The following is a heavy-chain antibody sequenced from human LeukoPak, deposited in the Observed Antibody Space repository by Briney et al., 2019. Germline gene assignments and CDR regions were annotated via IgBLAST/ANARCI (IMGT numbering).Heavy chain of an antibody. CDR2: ISYDGSKK. Sequence: GGSLRLSCAASGFIFSNYGIHWVRQAPGKGLEWVAFISYDGSKKYYADSVKGRFTISRDNSEDTLYLQMNSLRAEDTAVYYCVRDPSGSGFAFDSWGQGALVTVSS. V-gene: IGHV3-30*03. D-gene: IGHD1-1*01. CDR1: GFIFSNYG. CDR3: VRDPSGSGFAFDS. J-gene: IGHJ4*02.